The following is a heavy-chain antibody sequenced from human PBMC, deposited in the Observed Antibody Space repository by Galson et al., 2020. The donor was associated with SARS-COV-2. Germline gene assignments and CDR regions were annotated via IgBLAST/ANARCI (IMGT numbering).Heavy chain of an antibody. D-gene: IGHD3-22*01. V-gene: IGHV1-69*01. Sequence: KISCKASGGTFSSYAISWVRQAPGQGLERMGGIIPIFGTANYAQKFQGRVTITADESTSTAYMGLSSLRSEDTAMYYCARDSPVDDSSGYYLIDYYYYGMDVWGQGTTVTVSS. CDR3: ARDSPVDDSSGYYLIDYYYYGMDV. CDR2: IIPIFGTA. CDR1: GGTFSSYA. J-gene: IGHJ6*02.